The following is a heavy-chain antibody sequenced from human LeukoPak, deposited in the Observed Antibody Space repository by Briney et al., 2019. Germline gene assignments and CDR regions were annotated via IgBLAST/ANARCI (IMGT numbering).Heavy chain of an antibody. CDR2: IYTSGST. CDR1: GGSISSGSYY. J-gene: IGHJ4*02. Sequence: SETLSLTCTVSGGSISSGSYYWSWIRQPAGKGLEWVGRIYTSGSTNYNPSFKSRVTISVDTSKNQFSLKLTSVTAADTAVYYCARAGGFYGSGSYIYWGQGTLVTVSS. CDR3: ARAGGFYGSGSYIY. D-gene: IGHD3-10*01. V-gene: IGHV4-61*02.